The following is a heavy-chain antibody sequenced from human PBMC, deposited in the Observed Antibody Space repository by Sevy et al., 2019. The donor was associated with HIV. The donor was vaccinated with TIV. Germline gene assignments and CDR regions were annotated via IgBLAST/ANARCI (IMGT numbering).Heavy chain of an antibody. J-gene: IGHJ3*01. Sequence: GGSLRLSCAASRFTFSSYWMTWVRQAPGKGLEWVASIKPDGSEKNYVDSVKGRLTISRDNAKNSVFLQMSSLRAEDTAVYYCARDRGAYYRSDVFDLWGQGTMVTVSS. CDR1: RFTFSSYW. D-gene: IGHD3-3*01. V-gene: IGHV3-7*01. CDR3: ARDRGAYYRSDVFDL. CDR2: IKPDGSEK.